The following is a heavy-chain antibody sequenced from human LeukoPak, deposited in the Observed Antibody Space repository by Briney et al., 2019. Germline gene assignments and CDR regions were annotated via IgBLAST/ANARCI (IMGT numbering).Heavy chain of an antibody. Sequence: SETLSLTCTVSGGSISSSNYYWGWIRQPPGKGLEWIAHISSSGSAIYNPSLMSRVSMAVDTSKNQFSLRLIFVTAADTAVYYCAREWSGFDFWGQGIMVTVSS. CDR1: GGSISSSNYY. D-gene: IGHD2-15*01. CDR3: AREWSGFDF. J-gene: IGHJ3*01. V-gene: IGHV4-61*01. CDR2: ISSSGSA.